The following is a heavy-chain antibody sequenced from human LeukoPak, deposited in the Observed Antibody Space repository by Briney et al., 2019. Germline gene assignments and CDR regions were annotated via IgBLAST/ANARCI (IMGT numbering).Heavy chain of an antibody. D-gene: IGHD6-19*01. V-gene: IGHV3-21*01. Sequence: PGGSLRLSCAASGFTFSSYSMNWVRQAPGKGLEWVSSISSSHSYIYHADSVKGRFTISRDNAKNSLYLQMNSLRAEDTAVYYCARVPVAGTGVDYWGQGTLVTVSS. CDR2: ISSSHSYI. CDR3: ARVPVAGTGVDY. CDR1: GFTFSSYS. J-gene: IGHJ4*02.